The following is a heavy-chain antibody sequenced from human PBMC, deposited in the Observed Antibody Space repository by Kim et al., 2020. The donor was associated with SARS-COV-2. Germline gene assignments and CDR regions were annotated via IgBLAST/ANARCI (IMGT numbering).Heavy chain of an antibody. CDR2: ISSSSSTI. Sequence: GGSLRLSCAASGFTFSSYSMNWVRQAPGKGLEWVSYISSSSSTIYYADSVKGRFTISRDNAKNSLYLQMNSLRDEDTAVYYCARDLAYYYDSSGYYWGLGVDYWGQGTLVTVSS. D-gene: IGHD3-22*01. CDR1: GFTFSSYS. V-gene: IGHV3-48*02. CDR3: ARDLAYYYDSSGYYWGLGVDY. J-gene: IGHJ4*02.